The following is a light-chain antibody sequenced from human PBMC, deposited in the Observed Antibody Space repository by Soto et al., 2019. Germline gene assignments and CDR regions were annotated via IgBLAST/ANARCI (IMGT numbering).Light chain of an antibody. Sequence: DIQMTQSPSSLSASVGNRVTITCRASQSISSYLNWYQQKPGKAPELLIYAASSLQSGVPSRFSGSGSGTDFTLTISSLRPEDFATYYCQQSFITPYTYGQGTTLEIK. V-gene: IGKV1-39*01. CDR2: AAS. J-gene: IGKJ2*01. CDR1: QSISSY. CDR3: QQSFITPYT.